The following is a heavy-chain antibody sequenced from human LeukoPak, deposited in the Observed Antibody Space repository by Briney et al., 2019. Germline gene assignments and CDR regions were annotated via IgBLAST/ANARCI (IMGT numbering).Heavy chain of an antibody. V-gene: IGHV4-4*07. Sequence: SETLSLTCTVSGGSISNSYWSWIRQPAGKGLEWIGRIHTSGSTNYNPSLKSRVTMSVDTSKNQFSLKLSSVTAADTAVYYCARGICSSTSCYTPGAFDIWGQGTMVTVSS. D-gene: IGHD2-2*02. CDR3: ARGICSSTSCYTPGAFDI. CDR1: GGSISNSY. J-gene: IGHJ3*02. CDR2: IHTSGST.